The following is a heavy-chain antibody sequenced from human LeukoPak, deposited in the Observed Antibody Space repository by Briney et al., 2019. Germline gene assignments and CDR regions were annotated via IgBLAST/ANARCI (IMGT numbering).Heavy chain of an antibody. CDR3: ARGGRTRDYYMDI. CDR2: ISWDGGST. Sequence: GGSLRLSCAASGFTFDDYAMHWVRQAPGKGLEWVSLISWDGGSTYYADSVKGRFTISRDNSKNSLYLQMNSLRAEDTAVYYCARGGRTRDYYMDIWGKGTTVTVSS. J-gene: IGHJ6*03. V-gene: IGHV3-43D*03. CDR1: GFTFDDYA. D-gene: IGHD1-7*01.